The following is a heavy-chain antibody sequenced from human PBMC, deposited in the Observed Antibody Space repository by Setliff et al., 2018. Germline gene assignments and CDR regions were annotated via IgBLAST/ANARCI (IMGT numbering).Heavy chain of an antibody. V-gene: IGHV4-39*07. D-gene: IGHD2-15*01. Sequence: SETLSLTCTVSGGSISSSSYYWGWIRQPPGKGLEWIGNINYSGSTYYNPSLKSRVTISVDTSKNQFSLKLSSVTAADTAMYYCARILGYCSGGSCYVPYWGQGTLVTVSS. J-gene: IGHJ4*02. CDR1: GGSISSSSYY. CDR3: ARILGYCSGGSCYVPY. CDR2: INYSGST.